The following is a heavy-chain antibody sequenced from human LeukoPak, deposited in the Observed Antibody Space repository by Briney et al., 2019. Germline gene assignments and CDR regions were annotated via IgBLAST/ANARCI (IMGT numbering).Heavy chain of an antibody. CDR2: IYYSGST. CDR3: ARNYGSGTSRFDP. D-gene: IGHD3-10*01. J-gene: IGHJ5*02. V-gene: IGHV4-39*01. Sequence: PSETLSLTCTVSGGSISSSSYYWGWIRQPPGKGLEWIGSIYYSGSTYYNPSLKSRVTISVDTSKNQFSLKLSSVTAADTAVYYCARNYGSGTSRFDPWGQGTLVTVSS. CDR1: GGSISSSSYY.